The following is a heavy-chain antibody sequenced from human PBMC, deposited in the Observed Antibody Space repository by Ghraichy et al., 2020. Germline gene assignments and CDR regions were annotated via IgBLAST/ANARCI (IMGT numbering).Heavy chain of an antibody. V-gene: IGHV3-23*01. CDR3: AKDDRLRCPFDY. D-gene: IGHD4-17*01. J-gene: IGHJ4*02. CDR1: GFTFSSYA. CDR2: ISGSGGST. Sequence: GESLNISCAASGFTFSSYAMSWVRQAPGKGLEWVSAISGSGGSTYYADSVKGRFTISRDNSKNTLYLQMNSLRAEDTAVYYCAKDDRLRCPFDYWGQGTLVTVSS.